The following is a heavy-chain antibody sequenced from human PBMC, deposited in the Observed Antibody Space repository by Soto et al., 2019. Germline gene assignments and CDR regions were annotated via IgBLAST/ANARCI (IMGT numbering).Heavy chain of an antibody. CDR1: GGTFSSYA. CDR2: IIPIFGTA. J-gene: IGHJ6*02. Sequence: QVQLVQSGAEVKKPGSSVKVSCKASGGTFSSYAISWVRQAPGQGLEWMGGIIPIFGTANYAQKFQGRVTITADESTSTAYMELSSLRSEDRAVYYCASCRSLENIVVVVAATDYYGLDVCGQGPTVTVSS. D-gene: IGHD2-15*01. CDR3: ASCRSLENIVVVVAATDYYGLDV. V-gene: IGHV1-69*01.